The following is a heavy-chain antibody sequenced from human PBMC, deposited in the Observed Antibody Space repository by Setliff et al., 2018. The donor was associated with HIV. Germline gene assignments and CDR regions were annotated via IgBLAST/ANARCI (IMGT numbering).Heavy chain of an antibody. CDR1: GASTSSSSYY. CDR3: ARDPYCSGDGCFRYYQH. Sequence: SETLSLTCTVSGASTSSSSYYWGWIRQPPGKGLDWIGYIYYSGSTYYNPSLKSRVKMSLDTSKNQFSLKLSSVTAADTAVYFCARDPYCSGDGCFRYYQHWGRGTLVTVSS. J-gene: IGHJ1*01. V-gene: IGHV4-39*07. D-gene: IGHD2-15*01. CDR2: IYYSGST.